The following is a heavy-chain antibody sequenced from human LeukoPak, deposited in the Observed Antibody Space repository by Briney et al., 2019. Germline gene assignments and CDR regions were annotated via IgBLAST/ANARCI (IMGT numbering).Heavy chain of an antibody. J-gene: IGHJ4*02. CDR2: VKSRSAGETT. V-gene: IGHV3-15*01. D-gene: IGHD3-10*01. CDR3: TLIQGWGSGSYYRDF. CDR1: GLSISNDW. Sequence: GGSLRLSCAASGLSISNDWMSWVRQAPGKGLEWVARVKSRSAGETTDYAAPVKGRFTISRDDSKNTLYLQMNSLKTEDTAVYYCTLIQGWGSGSYYRDFWGQGTLVTVSS.